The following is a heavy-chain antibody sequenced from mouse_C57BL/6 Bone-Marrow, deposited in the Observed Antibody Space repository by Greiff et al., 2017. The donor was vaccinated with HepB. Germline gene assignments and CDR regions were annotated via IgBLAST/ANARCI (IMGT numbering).Heavy chain of an antibody. CDR2: IYPGDGDT. V-gene: IGHV1-4*01. D-gene: IGHD4-1*01. CDR1: GYTFTSYT. CDR3: ARAGTFDY. J-gene: IGHJ2*01. Sequence: LVESGAELARPGASVKMSCKASGYTFTSYTMHWVKQRPGQGLEWIGQIYPGDGDTNYNGKFKGKATLTADKSSSTAYMQLSSLTSEDSAVYFCARAGTFDYWGQGTTLTVSS.